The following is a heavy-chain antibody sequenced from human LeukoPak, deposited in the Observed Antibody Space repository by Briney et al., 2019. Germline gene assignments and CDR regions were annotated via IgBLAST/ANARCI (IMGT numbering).Heavy chain of an antibody. CDR2: IIPIFGTA. D-gene: IGHD3-10*01. CDR3: ARADGFGEYPIHCYYYMDV. V-gene: IGHV1-69*06. J-gene: IGHJ6*03. Sequence: ASVKVSCKASGGTFSSYAISWVRQAPGQGLEWMGRIIPIFGTANYAQKFQGRVTITADKSTSTAYMELSSLRSEDTAVYYCARADGFGEYPIHCYYYMDVWGKGTTVTVSS. CDR1: GGTFSSYA.